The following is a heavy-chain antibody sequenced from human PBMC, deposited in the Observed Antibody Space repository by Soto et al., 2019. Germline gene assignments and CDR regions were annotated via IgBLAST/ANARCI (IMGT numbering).Heavy chain of an antibody. V-gene: IGHV3-33*01. J-gene: IGHJ5*02. D-gene: IGHD2-2*01. CDR2: IWYDGSNK. CDR1: GFTFSTYG. CDR3: ARDGLGYCSSTSCWDWFDP. Sequence: LRLSCAASGFTFSTYGMHWVRQAPGKGLEWVAVIWYDGSNKYYADSVKGRFTISRDNSKNTLYLQMNSLRAEDTAVYYCARDGLGYCSSTSCWDWFDPWGQGTLVTVSS.